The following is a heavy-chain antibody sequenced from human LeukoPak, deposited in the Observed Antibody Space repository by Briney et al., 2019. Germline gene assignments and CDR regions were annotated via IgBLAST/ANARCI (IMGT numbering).Heavy chain of an antibody. V-gene: IGHV3-9*01. D-gene: IGHD2-2*01. Sequence: PGGSLRLSCAASGFTFDDYAMHWVRQAPGKGLEWVLGISWNSGSIGYADSVKGRFTISRDKAKKSLYLDMNNLRAEDTASYYCAKGDCSSTRCFLDSWGQGTLLTVSS. CDR2: ISWNSGSI. J-gene: IGHJ4*02. CDR1: GFTFDDYA. CDR3: AKGDCSSTRCFLDS.